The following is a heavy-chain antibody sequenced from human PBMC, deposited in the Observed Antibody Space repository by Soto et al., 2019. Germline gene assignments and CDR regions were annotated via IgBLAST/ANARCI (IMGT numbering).Heavy chain of an antibody. CDR2: INAGNGNT. D-gene: IGHD2-15*01. CDR1: GYTFTSYA. V-gene: IGHV1-3*01. CDR3: ASDRVVTGVLNWYFDL. Sequence: QVQLVQSGAEVKKPGASVKVSCKASGYTFTSYAMHWVRQAPGQRLEWMGWINAGNGNTKYSQKFQGRVTITRDTSASTAYMELRSLRSEDTAVYYCASDRVVTGVLNWYFDLWGRGTLVTVSS. J-gene: IGHJ2*01.